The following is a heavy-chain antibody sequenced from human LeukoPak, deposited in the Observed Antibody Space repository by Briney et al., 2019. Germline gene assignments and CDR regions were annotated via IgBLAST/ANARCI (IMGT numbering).Heavy chain of an antibody. CDR2: INPNSGGT. CDR3: ARVYYDSSRYYFVDFDH. D-gene: IGHD3-22*01. Sequence: ASVKVSCKASGYTFTDYYIHWVRQAPGQGLEWMGLINPNSGGTNYAQKFQGRVTMTRDTSISTAYMELSRLRSDDTAVYYCARVYYDSSRYYFVDFDHWGQGTLVTVSS. V-gene: IGHV1-2*06. CDR1: GYTFTDYY. J-gene: IGHJ4*02.